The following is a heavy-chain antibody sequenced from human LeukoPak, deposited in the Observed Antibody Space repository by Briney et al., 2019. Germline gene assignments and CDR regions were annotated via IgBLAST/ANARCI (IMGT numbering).Heavy chain of an antibody. CDR1: GLIVSSNY. Sequence: GGSLRLSCAASGLIVSSNYMSWVRQAPGKGLEWVSDIYSGGATYYADSVKARFTISTDNSKNTLYLQVNSLRAEDTAVYYCARVGNGYYFDYWGQGTLVTVSS. CDR3: ARVGNGYYFDY. J-gene: IGHJ4*02. D-gene: IGHD3-3*01. CDR2: IYSGGAT. V-gene: IGHV3-66*01.